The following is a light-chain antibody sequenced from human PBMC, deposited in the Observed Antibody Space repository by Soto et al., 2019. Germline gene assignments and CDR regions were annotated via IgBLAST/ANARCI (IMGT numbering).Light chain of an antibody. J-gene: IGKJ2*01. CDR3: QQYNNWPPMYT. CDR2: GAS. Sequence: EIVMTQSPATLSVSPGERATLSCRASQSVSSNLAWYQQKPGQAHRLLIYGASTRATGIPARFSGSGSRTEFTLTISSLQSEDFAVYYCQQYNNWPPMYTFGQGTKLEIK. V-gene: IGKV3-15*01. CDR1: QSVSSN.